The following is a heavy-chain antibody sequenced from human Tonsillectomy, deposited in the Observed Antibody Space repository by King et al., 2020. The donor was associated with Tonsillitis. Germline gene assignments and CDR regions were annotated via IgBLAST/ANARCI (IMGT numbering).Heavy chain of an antibody. J-gene: IGHJ2*01. V-gene: IGHV3-21*01. D-gene: IGHD4-17*01. Sequence: VQLVESGGGLVKPGGSLILSCAASGFTFSSYSMNWVRQAPGKGLEWVSSISSSSSYIYYADSVKGRFTISRDNAKNSLYLQMNSLSAEDTSVYYCAREGGYGDYPNYWYFDLWGRGTLVTVSS. CDR3: AREGGYGDYPNYWYFDL. CDR1: GFTFSSYS. CDR2: ISSSSSYI.